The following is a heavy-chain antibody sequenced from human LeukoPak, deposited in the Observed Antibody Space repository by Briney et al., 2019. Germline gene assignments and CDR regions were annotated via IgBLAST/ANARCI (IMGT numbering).Heavy chain of an antibody. CDR2: IYSGGST. Sequence: GGSLRLSCAASGFTVSSNYMSWVRQAPGKGLEWVSVIYSGGSTYYADSVKGRFNISRDNSQNTLYIQMNSLRAEDTAVYYCARETRQLWSNNWFDPWGQGTLVTVSS. J-gene: IGHJ5*02. D-gene: IGHD5-18*01. V-gene: IGHV3-66*01. CDR1: GFTVSSNY. CDR3: ARETRQLWSNNWFDP.